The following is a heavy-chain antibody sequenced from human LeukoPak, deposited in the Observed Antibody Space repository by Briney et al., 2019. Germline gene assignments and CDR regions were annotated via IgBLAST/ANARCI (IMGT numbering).Heavy chain of an antibody. CDR3: AKILAYCSSTSCSDDY. D-gene: IGHD2-2*01. Sequence: PGGSLRLSCAASGFTFSSYAMSWVRQAPGKGLEWVSAISGSGGSTYYADSVKGRFTISRDNSKNTLYLQVNSLRAEDTAVYYCAKILAYCSSTSCSDDYWGQGTLVTVSS. J-gene: IGHJ4*02. CDR1: GFTFSSYA. CDR2: ISGSGGST. V-gene: IGHV3-23*01.